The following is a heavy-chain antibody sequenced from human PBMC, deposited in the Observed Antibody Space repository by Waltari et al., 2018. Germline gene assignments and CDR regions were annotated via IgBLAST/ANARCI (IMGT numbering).Heavy chain of an antibody. D-gene: IGHD5-12*01. CDR1: GGSISSYY. Sequence: QVQLQESGPGLVKPSETLSLTCTVSGGSISSYYWSWIRQPPGKGLEWIGYIYYSGSTNYNPSLKSRVTISVDTSKNQFSLKLSSVTAADTAVYYCAREGSRWLQLFGAFDIWGQGTMVTVSS. CDR3: AREGSRWLQLFGAFDI. CDR2: IYYSGST. J-gene: IGHJ3*02. V-gene: IGHV4-59*01.